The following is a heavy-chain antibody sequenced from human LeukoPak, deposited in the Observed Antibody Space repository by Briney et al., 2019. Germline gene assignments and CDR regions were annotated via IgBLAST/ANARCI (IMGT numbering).Heavy chain of an antibody. Sequence: GRSLRLSCAASGFTFSSYAMHWVRQAPGKGLEWVAVISYDGSNKYYADSVKGRFTISRDNSKNTLYLQMNSLRAEDTAVYYCAKDKDERGWYDFDYWGQGTLVTVSS. D-gene: IGHD6-19*01. J-gene: IGHJ4*02. CDR1: GFTFSSYA. V-gene: IGHV3-30*04. CDR3: AKDKDERGWYDFDY. CDR2: ISYDGSNK.